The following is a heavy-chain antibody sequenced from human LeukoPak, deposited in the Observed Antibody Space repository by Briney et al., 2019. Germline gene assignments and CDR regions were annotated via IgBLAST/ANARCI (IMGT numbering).Heavy chain of an antibody. V-gene: IGHV3-11*01. Sequence: PGGSLRLSCAASGFSFSDHYMSWIRQAPGKGLEWLSYISGSGTTTYYADSVKGRFTISRDNAKNSLYLQMNSLRAEDTAVYYCTRENFDCLDYWGQGTLVTVSS. D-gene: IGHD3-9*01. CDR3: TRENFDCLDY. CDR2: ISGSGTTT. J-gene: IGHJ4*02. CDR1: GFSFSDHY.